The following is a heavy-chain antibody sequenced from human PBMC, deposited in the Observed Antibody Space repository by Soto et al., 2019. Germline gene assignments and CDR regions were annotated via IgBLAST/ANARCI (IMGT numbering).Heavy chain of an antibody. CDR1: GYTFTGYY. CDR3: AILGYCTNGVCYTPSGYYYYGKDV. Sequence: GASVKVSCKASGYTFTGYYMHWVRQAPGQGLEWMGWINPNSGGTNYAQKFQGWVTMTRDTSISTAYMELSRLRSDDTAVYYCAILGYCTNGVCYTPSGYYYYGKDVWGQGTTVTVSS. CDR2: INPNSGGT. D-gene: IGHD2-8*01. J-gene: IGHJ6*02. V-gene: IGHV1-2*04.